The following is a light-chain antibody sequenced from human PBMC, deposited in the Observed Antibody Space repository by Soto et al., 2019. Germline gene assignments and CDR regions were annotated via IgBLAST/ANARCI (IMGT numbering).Light chain of an antibody. CDR3: QQYHSYSWT. CDR2: YAS. J-gene: IGKJ1*01. CDR1: QSVSNW. V-gene: IGKV1-5*01. Sequence: DIQMTQSPSTLSASVGDRVTITCRASQSVSNWLAWYQQKPGKAPELLIYYASSLESGVPSRFSGSGSGTEFTLTISGLQPDDFATYFCQQYHSYSWTFGQGTKVEIK.